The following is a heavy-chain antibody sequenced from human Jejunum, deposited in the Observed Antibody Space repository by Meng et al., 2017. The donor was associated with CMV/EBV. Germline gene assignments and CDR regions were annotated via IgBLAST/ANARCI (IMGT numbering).Heavy chain of an antibody. V-gene: IGHV4-4*07. J-gene: IGHJ4*02. CDR2: FYSSDTY. CDR1: GGSVNNYY. D-gene: IGHD1-26*01. CDR3: ARGPGASTREGFDY. Sequence: QVQPPESGPGLVRPCGTLSLTCTVSGGSVNNYYGSWIRQSAGKGLEWIGRFYSSDTYNYHPSLDSRVTMSLDTSKNQFSLNLRSVTAADTATYYCARGPGASTREGFDYWGLGTLVTVSS.